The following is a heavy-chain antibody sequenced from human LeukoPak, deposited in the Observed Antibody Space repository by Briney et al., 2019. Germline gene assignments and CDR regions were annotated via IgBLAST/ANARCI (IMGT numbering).Heavy chain of an antibody. CDR2: IFTSGIT. V-gene: IGHV4-4*07. CDR1: GGSISIYY. J-gene: IGHJ6*03. CDR3: ARESSGNYYNPLGYMDV. D-gene: IGHD3-10*01. Sequence: PSETLSLTCTVSGGSISIYYWNWIRQPAGKGLEWIGRIFTSGITNYDPSLKSRVTMSVDTSKNQFSLNLSSVIAADTAVYYCARESSGNYYNPLGYMDVWGKGTTVTVSS.